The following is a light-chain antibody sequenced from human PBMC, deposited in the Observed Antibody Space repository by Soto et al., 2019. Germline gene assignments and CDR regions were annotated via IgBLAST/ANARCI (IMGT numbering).Light chain of an antibody. V-gene: IGKV1-39*01. J-gene: IGKJ1*01. Sequence: DIQMTQSPSSLSASVGDRVTITCRASQSISSYLNWYQQKPGKAPKLLICAAFSLQRGVPSRFSGSGSGTDFTLTISSLQTEDFATYYCQQSYSTPWTFGQGTKVEIK. CDR3: QQSYSTPWT. CDR1: QSISSY. CDR2: AAF.